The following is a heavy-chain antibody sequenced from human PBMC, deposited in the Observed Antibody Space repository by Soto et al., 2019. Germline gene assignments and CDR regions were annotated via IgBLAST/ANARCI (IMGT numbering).Heavy chain of an antibody. CDR1: GGTFSSYA. CDR3: ARDYYDSSGYYGGYYYYYGMDV. CDR2: IIPMFGTA. V-gene: IGHV1-69*13. D-gene: IGHD3-22*01. J-gene: IGHJ6*02. Sequence: GASVKVSCKASGGTFSSYAMNWVRQAPGQGLEWMGGIIPMFGTANYAQKFQGRVTISADESTRTAYMVLSRLRSDDTAVYYCARDYYDSSGYYGGYYYYYGMDVWGQGTTVTVSS.